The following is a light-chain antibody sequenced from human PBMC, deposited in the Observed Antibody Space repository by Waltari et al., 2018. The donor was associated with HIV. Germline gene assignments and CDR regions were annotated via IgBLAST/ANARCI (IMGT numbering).Light chain of an antibody. V-gene: IGLV3-21*02. CDR1: NIGARS. CDR2: DDR. J-gene: IGLJ2*01. CDR3: QVWDTSRDTTAI. Sequence: SYVLTQSPSVSVAPGQTARITCGGHNIGARSVHWYQQKPGQAPVLVVFDDRARPSGIPDRSAGSNSGSTATLTTSRVGAGDEAEYYCQVWDTSRDTTAIFGGGTRLTV.